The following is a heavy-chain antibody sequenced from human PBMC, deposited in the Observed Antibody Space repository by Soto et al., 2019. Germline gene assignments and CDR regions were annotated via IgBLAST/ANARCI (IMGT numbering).Heavy chain of an antibody. V-gene: IGHV3-33*01. CDR2: IWYDGSNK. CDR3: ARGVISPYYYDSTYWFDP. Sequence: GGSLRLSCAASGFTFSSYGMHWVRQAPGKGLEWVAVIWYDGSNKYYADSVKGRFTISRDNSKNTLYLQMNSLRAEDTAVYYCARGVISPYYYDSTYWFDPWRQGTLVTVSS. CDR1: GFTFSSYG. D-gene: IGHD3-22*01. J-gene: IGHJ5*02.